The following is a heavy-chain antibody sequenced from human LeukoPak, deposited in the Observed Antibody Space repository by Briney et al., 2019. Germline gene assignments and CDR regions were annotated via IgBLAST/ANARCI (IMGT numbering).Heavy chain of an antibody. CDR1: GGSISSGGDY. V-gene: IGHV4-31*03. J-gene: IGHJ3*02. CDR3: ARAAWRGSNSRDAFDI. Sequence: SETLSLTCTVSGGSISSGGDYWNWIRQHPGKGLEWIGYISYSGTTYYSPSLQSRITISFDTSKNQFSLELSSVTAADTAVYYCARAAWRGSNSRDAFDIWGLGTVVTVSS. D-gene: IGHD4-23*01. CDR2: ISYSGTT.